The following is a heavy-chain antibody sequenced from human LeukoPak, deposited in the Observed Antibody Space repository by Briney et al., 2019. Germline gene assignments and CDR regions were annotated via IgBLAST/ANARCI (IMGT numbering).Heavy chain of an antibody. Sequence: PGGSLRLSCAASGFTFSSYAMSWVRQAPGKGLEWVSAISGSGGSTYYADSVKGRFTISRDNSKNTLYLQMNSLRAEDTAVYYCAGVMAAAGDNWFDPWGQGTLATVSS. CDR2: ISGSGGST. V-gene: IGHV3-23*01. J-gene: IGHJ5*02. CDR1: GFTFSSYA. CDR3: AGVMAAAGDNWFDP. D-gene: IGHD6-13*01.